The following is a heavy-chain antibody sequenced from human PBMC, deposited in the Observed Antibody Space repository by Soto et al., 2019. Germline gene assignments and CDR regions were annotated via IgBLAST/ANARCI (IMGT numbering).Heavy chain of an antibody. CDR1: GYRISAYY. D-gene: IGHD3-10*01. CDR2: IDPKNGGT. J-gene: IGHJ4*02. V-gene: IGHV1-2*02. CDR3: GRDDYGIFPY. Sequence: XSVKVSCNASGYRISAYYIHWVRQAPGQGLEWMGWIDPKNGGTVSAQKFQGRLTMTRDTSISTVYMDLSGLTSDDTALYYCGRDDYGIFPYWGQGSLVTVSS.